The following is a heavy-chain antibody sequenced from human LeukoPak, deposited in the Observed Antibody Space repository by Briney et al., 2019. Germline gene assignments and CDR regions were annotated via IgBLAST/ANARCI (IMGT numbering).Heavy chain of an antibody. Sequence: PSETLSLTCAVSGDSINSNNWWTWVRQPPGKGLEWIGEIYHSGSANYNPSLKSRVTISVDQSKNQFSLTVSSLTAADTAVYYCARGGTGDLTYWGQGTLVTVSS. CDR2: IYHSGSA. D-gene: IGHD7-27*01. CDR3: ARGGTGDLTY. J-gene: IGHJ4*02. CDR1: GDSINSNNW. V-gene: IGHV4/OR15-8*01.